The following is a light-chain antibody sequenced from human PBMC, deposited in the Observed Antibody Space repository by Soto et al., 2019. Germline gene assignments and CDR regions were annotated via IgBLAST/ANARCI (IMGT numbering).Light chain of an antibody. CDR2: GAA. V-gene: IGKV3-20*01. CDR1: QSVSSSY. CDR3: QQYGSSPLHT. J-gene: IGKJ2*01. Sequence: EIVLTQSPGTLSLSPGERATLSCRASQSVSSSYLAWYQQKPGQAPRLLIYGAASRATGIPDRFSGSGSGTDVTLTISRLEPEDFAVYYCQQYGSSPLHTFGQGAKLEIK.